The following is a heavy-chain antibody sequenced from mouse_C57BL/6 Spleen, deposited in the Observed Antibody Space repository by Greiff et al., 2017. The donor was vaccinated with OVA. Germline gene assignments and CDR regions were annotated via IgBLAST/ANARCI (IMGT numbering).Heavy chain of an antibody. CDR1: GYTITDYE. D-gene: IGHD1-1*01. CDR2: IDPETGGT. Sequence: QVQLQQSGAELVRPGASVTLSCKASGYTITDYEMHWVKQTPVHGLEWIGAIDPETGGTAYNQKFQGKAILTADKSSSTAYMELRSLTTEDSAVYYLTREEATTTYWGQGTTLTVSS. J-gene: IGHJ2*01. CDR3: TREEATTTY. V-gene: IGHV1-15*01.